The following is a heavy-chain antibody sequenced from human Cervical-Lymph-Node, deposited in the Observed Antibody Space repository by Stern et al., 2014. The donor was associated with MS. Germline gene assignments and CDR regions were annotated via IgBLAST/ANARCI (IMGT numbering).Heavy chain of an antibody. CDR1: GFSLTTPWMC. V-gene: IGHV2-70*01. CDR3: ARIYHKDGYKCRFRPFDS. J-gene: IGHJ4*02. CDR2: GDWADDK. Sequence: QVTLRESGPALVKPTQTLTLTCSFSGFSLTTPWMCVNRLRPTTGKALEGLAPGDWADDKYYNTSLGTRLTISKNTSKNQSALIMTNMHPVDTGTYYGARIYHKDGYKCRFRPFDSWGQGTLVTVSS. D-gene: IGHD5-24*01.